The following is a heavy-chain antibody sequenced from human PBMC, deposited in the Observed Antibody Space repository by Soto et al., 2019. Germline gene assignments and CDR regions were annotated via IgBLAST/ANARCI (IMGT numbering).Heavy chain of an antibody. CDR1: GFTFSSYS. CDR3: ARDLGDFWSGYNNWFDP. CDR2: ISSSSSYI. D-gene: IGHD3-3*01. V-gene: IGHV3-21*01. Sequence: GGSLRLSCAASGFTFSSYSMNWVRQAPGKGLEWVSSISSSSSYIYYADSVKGRFTISRDNAKNSLYLQMNSLRAEDTAVYYCARDLGDFWSGYNNWFDPWGQGTLVTVSS. J-gene: IGHJ5*02.